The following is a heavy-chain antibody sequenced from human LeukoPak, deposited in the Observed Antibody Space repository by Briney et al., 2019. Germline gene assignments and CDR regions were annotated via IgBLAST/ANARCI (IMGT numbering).Heavy chain of an antibody. CDR1: GGSFSGYY. Sequence: SETLSLTCAVYGGSFSGYYWSWIRQRPGKGLEWIGEINHSGSTNYNPSLKSRVTISVDTSKNQFSLKLSSVTAADTAVYYCARRITYYYDSSGYYRTTQFNWFDPWGQGTLVTVSS. V-gene: IGHV4-34*01. J-gene: IGHJ5*02. D-gene: IGHD3-22*01. CDR3: ARRITYYYDSSGYYRTTQFNWFDP. CDR2: INHSGST.